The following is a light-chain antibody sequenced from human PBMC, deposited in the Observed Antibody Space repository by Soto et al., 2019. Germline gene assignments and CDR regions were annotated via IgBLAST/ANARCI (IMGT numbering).Light chain of an antibody. CDR1: QSISSW. CDR3: QQYNSYSVYT. CDR2: DAS. Sequence: DIQITQSPSTLSASVGDRVTITCRASQSISSWLAWYQQKPGKAPKLLIYDASSLENGVPSRFSGSGSGTEFTLTISSLQPDDFATYYCQQYNSYSVYTFGQGTKVDIK. J-gene: IGKJ2*01. V-gene: IGKV1-5*01.